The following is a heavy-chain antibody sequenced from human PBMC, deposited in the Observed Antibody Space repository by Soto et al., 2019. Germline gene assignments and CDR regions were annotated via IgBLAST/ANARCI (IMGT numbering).Heavy chain of an antibody. CDR1: GYAFTTYG. CDR2: ISAHNGNT. Sequence: QVHLVQSGAEVKKPGASVKVSCQGSGYAFTTYGITWVRQAPGQGLEWMGWISAHNGNTNYAQKPQGRVTVTRDTSPSTAYMELRSLRYDDTAVYYCARGRYGDYWGQGDLVTVSS. D-gene: IGHD1-1*01. CDR3: ARGRYGDY. J-gene: IGHJ4*02. V-gene: IGHV1-18*01.